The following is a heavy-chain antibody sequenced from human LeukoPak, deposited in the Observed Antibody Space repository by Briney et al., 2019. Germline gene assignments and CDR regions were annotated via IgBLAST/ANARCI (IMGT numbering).Heavy chain of an antibody. CDR1: GDSVSSNSAA. D-gene: IGHD6-13*01. V-gene: IGHV6-1*01. Sequence: SQTLSLTCAISGDSVSSNSAAWNWIRQSPSRGLEWLGRTYYRSKWYNDYAVSVKSRITINPDTSKNQFSLQLNSVTPEDTAVYYCARYRNLYSSNYYQGLFDYWGQGTLVTVSS. J-gene: IGHJ4*02. CDR3: ARYRNLYSSNYYQGLFDY. CDR2: TYYRSKWYN.